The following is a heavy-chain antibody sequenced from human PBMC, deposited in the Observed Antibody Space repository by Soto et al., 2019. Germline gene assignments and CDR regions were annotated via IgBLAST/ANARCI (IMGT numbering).Heavy chain of an antibody. CDR3: STYCYDDHISGYHDS. V-gene: IGHV4-39*01. CDR2: IHHTGAT. J-gene: IGHJ5*01. Sequence: SETLSLTCTVTGGSMTRRNHYWGWVRQPPGKGLEWVASIHHTGATYYNPSLRARITMSVDTSNNRFSLSLTSVTAADAATYFCSTYCYDDHISGYHDSWGHGTLVTVSS. D-gene: IGHD5-12*01. CDR1: GGSMTRRNHY.